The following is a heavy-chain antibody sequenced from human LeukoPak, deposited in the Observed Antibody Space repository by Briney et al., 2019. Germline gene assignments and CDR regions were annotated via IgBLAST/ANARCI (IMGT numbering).Heavy chain of an antibody. CDR1: GSTFSTYA. J-gene: IGHJ4*02. D-gene: IGHD2-8*01. V-gene: IGHV3-30*04. CDR3: ARVYLERLTAGYFDH. Sequence: GGSLRLSCAASGSTFSTYAMNWVRQAPGKGLGWVAVISDDGRHNYYADSVKGRLTISRDNSKSTLYLQMNSLRDDDSAAYFCARVYLERLTAGYFDHWGQGTQVTVSP. CDR2: ISDDGRHN.